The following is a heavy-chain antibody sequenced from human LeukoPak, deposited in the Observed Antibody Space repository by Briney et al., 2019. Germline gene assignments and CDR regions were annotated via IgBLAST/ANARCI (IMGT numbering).Heavy chain of an antibody. J-gene: IGHJ5*02. CDR2: ISSSSSYI. D-gene: IGHD6-6*01. CDR1: GSTFSSYS. CDR3: ARWPRAARPGLSAWFDP. Sequence: GGSLRLSCAAPGSTFSSYSMNWGRQAPGKGLEWVSSISSSSSYIYYADSVKGRFTISRDNAKNSLYLQMNSLRAEDTAVYYCARWPRAARPGLSAWFDPWGQGTLVTVSS. V-gene: IGHV3-21*01.